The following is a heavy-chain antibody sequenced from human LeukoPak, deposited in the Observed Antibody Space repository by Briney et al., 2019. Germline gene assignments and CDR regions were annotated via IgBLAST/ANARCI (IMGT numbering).Heavy chain of an antibody. J-gene: IGHJ4*02. CDR3: APLGDDYSTDRLWD. Sequence: SETLSLTCTVSGDSTSVNYWSWIRQPPGKGLEWIGEINHSGSTNYNPSLKSRVTISVDTSKNQFSLKLSSVTAADTAVYYCAPLGDDYSTDRLWDWGQGTLVTVSS. V-gene: IGHV4-34*01. D-gene: IGHD4-11*01. CDR2: INHSGST. CDR1: GDSTSVNY.